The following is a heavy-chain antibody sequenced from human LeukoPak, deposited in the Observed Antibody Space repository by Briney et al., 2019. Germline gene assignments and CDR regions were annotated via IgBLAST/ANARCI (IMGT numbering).Heavy chain of an antibody. CDR1: GGSISSYY. CDR2: IYASGST. CDR3: ARRRGPGIDY. V-gene: IGHV4-4*07. D-gene: IGHD3-10*01. J-gene: IGHJ4*02. Sequence: SETLSLTCTVSGGSISSYYWSWFRQPAGKGLEWLGRIYASGSTNYNPALKSRVTMSVDTSKNQFSLRLSSVTAADTAVYYCARRRGPGIDYWGQGTLVTVSS.